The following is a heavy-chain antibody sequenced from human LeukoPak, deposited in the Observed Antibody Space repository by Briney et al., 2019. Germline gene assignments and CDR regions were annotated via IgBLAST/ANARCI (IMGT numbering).Heavy chain of an antibody. D-gene: IGHD5-18*01. CDR1: GYTFTSYG. CDR2: INPNSGGT. V-gene: IGHV1-2*02. CDR3: ARDSPGYSYGWGAGDGGDY. Sequence: ASVKVSCKASGYTFTSYGISWVRQAPGQGLEWMGWINPNSGGTNYAQKFQGRVTMTRDTSISTAYMELSRLRSDDTAVYCCARDSPGYSYGWGAGDGGDYWGQGTLVTVSS. J-gene: IGHJ4*02.